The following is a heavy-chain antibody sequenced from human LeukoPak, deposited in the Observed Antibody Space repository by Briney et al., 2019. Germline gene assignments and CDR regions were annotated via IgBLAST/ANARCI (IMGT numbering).Heavy chain of an antibody. CDR2: ISSSSSYI. V-gene: IGHV3-21*01. Sequence: PGGSLRLSCAASGFTFSSYSMNWVRQAPGKGLEWVSSISSSSSYIYYADSVKGRFTISRDNAKNSVSLQMNSLRAEDTAVYYCARDKRKGIVGSTKSYFDYWGQGTLVTVSS. CDR1: GFTFSSYS. D-gene: IGHD1-26*01. CDR3: ARDKRKGIVGSTKSYFDY. J-gene: IGHJ4*02.